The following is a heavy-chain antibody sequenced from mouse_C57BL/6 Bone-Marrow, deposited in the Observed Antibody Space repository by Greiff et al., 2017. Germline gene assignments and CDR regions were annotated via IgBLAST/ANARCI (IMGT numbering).Heavy chain of an antibody. V-gene: IGHV1-81*01. CDR2: ISPRSGNT. Sequence: VKLMESGAELARPGASVKLSCKASGYTFTSYGISWVKQRTGQGLEWIGEISPRSGNTYYNEKFKGKATLTADKSSSTAYMELRSLTSEDSAVYFCAGITTVVPDWGQGTTLTVSS. J-gene: IGHJ2*01. CDR1: GYTFTSYG. CDR3: AGITTVVPD. D-gene: IGHD1-1*01.